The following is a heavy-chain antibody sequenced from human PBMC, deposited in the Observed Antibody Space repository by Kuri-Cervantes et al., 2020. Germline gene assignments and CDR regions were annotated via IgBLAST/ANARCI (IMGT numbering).Heavy chain of an antibody. Sequence: SLKISCAASGFTFDDYATHWVRQAPGKGLEWVSGISWNSGNIDYADSVKGRFTISRDNAKNSLYLQMNSLRAEDTALYYCAKDLWGVGATTVEWGQGTLVTVSS. CDR3: AKDLWGVGATTVE. D-gene: IGHD1-26*01. CDR2: ISWNSGNI. V-gene: IGHV3-9*01. CDR1: GFTFDDYA. J-gene: IGHJ4*02.